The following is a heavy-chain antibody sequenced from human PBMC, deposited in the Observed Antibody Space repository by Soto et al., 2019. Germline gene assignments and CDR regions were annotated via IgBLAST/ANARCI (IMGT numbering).Heavy chain of an antibody. CDR1: GFTFSNFG. Sequence: QVQLVESGGDVVQPGRSLRLSCAASGFTFSNFGMHWVRQAPGKGLEWVASISYDGNIKYSADSVKGRFTISRDNSKNPLYLQMNSLRGEETAVYYWAKFWGPVTAAVDDYWGQGTLVTVSS. CDR3: AKFWGPVTAAVDDY. D-gene: IGHD6-13*01. CDR2: ISYDGNIK. V-gene: IGHV3-30*18. J-gene: IGHJ4*02.